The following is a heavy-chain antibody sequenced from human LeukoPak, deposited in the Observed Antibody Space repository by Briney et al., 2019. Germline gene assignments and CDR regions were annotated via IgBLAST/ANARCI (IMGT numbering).Heavy chain of an antibody. CDR3: ARGLVDGYYYYYGMDV. CDR1: GFTVSSNY. V-gene: IGHV3-53*01. Sequence: QPGGSLRLSCAASGFTVSSNYMSWVRQAPGKGLEWVSVIYSGGSTYYADSVKGRFTISRDNSKNTLYLQMNSLRAEDTAVYYCARGLVDGYYYYYGMDVWGQGTTVTVSS. CDR2: IYSGGST. J-gene: IGHJ6*02. D-gene: IGHD3-16*01.